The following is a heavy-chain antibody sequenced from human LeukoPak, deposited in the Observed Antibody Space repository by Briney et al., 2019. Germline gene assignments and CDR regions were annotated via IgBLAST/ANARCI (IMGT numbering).Heavy chain of an antibody. D-gene: IGHD6-13*01. CDR1: GFTFSSYS. V-gene: IGHV3-21*01. CDR2: ISSSSSYI. CDR3: ARDSIAAAGSGNFDY. Sequence: PGGSLRLSCAASGFTFSSYSMHWVRQAPGKGLEWVSSISSSSSYIYYADSVKGRFTISRDNAKNSLYLQMNSLRAEDTAVYYCARDSIAAAGSGNFDYWGQGTLVTVSS. J-gene: IGHJ4*02.